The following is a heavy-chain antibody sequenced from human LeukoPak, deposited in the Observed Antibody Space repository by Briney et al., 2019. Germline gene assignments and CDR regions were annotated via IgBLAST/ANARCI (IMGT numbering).Heavy chain of an antibody. CDR3: ARAKDCGGDCYASVGAFDI. CDR2: VYHSGST. V-gene: IGHV4-30-2*01. CDR1: GGSISSGGYS. D-gene: IGHD2-21*02. J-gene: IGHJ3*02. Sequence: PSETLSLTCAVSGGSISSGGYSWSWIRQPPGKGLEWIGYVYHSGSTCYNPSLKSRVTISVDRSKNQFSLKLSSVTAADTAVYYCARAKDCGGDCYASVGAFDIWGQGTTVTVSS.